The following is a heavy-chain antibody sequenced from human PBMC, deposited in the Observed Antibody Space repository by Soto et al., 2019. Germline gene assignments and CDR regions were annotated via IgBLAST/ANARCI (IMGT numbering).Heavy chain of an antibody. CDR1: GFTFSNYA. V-gene: IGHV3-23*01. J-gene: IGHJ4*02. CDR3: AKDQGSSWYEIDY. CDR2: ISGSGGST. D-gene: IGHD6-13*01. Sequence: GESLKISCAASGFTFSNYAVTWVRQAPVKGLEWVSTISGSGGSTYYADSVKGRFTISRDNSKNTLYLQMNSLRAEDTAVYYCAKDQGSSWYEIDYWGQGTLVTVSS.